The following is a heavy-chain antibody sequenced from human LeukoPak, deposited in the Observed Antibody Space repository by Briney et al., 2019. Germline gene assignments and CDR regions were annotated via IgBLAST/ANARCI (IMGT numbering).Heavy chain of an antibody. CDR2: IWYDGSNK. CDR1: GFTFSSYG. CDR3: ARDSSVAGIHYYYYYGMDV. V-gene: IGHV3-33*01. D-gene: IGHD6-19*01. J-gene: IGHJ6*02. Sequence: PGGSLRLSCAASGFTFSSYGMHWVRQAPGKGLEWVAVIWYDGSNKYYADSVKGRFTISRDNSKNTLYLQMNSLRAEDTAVYYCARDSSVAGIHYYYYYGMDVWGQGTTVTVSS.